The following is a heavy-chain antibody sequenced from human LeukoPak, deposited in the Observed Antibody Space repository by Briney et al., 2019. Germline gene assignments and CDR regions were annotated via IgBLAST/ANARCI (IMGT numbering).Heavy chain of an antibody. CDR2: IYYTGST. CDR3: AISSSSAPFYFDY. Sequence: PSETLSLTCTVSGGSISSGDYYWSWIRQPRGKGLEWIGYIYYTGSTYYNPSLKSRVTISIDTSKNQFSLKLSSVTAADTAVFYCAISSSSAPFYFDYWGQGTLVTVSS. J-gene: IGHJ4*02. D-gene: IGHD6-6*01. V-gene: IGHV4-30-4*01. CDR1: GGSISSGDYY.